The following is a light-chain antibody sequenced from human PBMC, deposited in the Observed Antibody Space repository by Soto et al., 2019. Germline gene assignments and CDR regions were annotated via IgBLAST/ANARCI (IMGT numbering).Light chain of an antibody. CDR2: EVS. CDR1: SSDIGYHNR. CDR3: SSFASSATLV. V-gene: IGLV2-18*02. J-gene: IGLJ3*02. Sequence: QSALTQPPSVSGSPGQSVTISCTGTSSDIGYHNRVSWYQQPPGTAPKLMIYEVSTRYSGVPDGFSGSKSGNTASLTISGLQAEDEADYYCSSFASSATLVFGGGTKLTVL.